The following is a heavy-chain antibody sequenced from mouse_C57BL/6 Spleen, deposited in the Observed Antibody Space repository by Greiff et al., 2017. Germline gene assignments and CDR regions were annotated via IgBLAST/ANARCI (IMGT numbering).Heavy chain of an antibody. V-gene: IGHV1-54*01. J-gene: IGHJ2*01. CDR2: INPGSGGT. CDR3: ARLEANYFDY. Sequence: VQLQQSGAELVRPGTSVKVSCKASGYAFTHYLIEWVKQRPGQGLEWIGVINPGSGGTNYNEKFKGKATLTADKSSSTAYMQLSSLTSEDSAVYFCARLEANYFDYWGQGTTLTVSS. CDR1: GYAFTHYL.